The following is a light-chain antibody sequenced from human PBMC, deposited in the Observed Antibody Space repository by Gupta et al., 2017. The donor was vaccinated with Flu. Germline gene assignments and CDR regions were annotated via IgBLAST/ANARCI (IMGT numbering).Light chain of an antibody. J-gene: IGKJ1*01. Sequence: EIVLTQSPGTLSLSPGERATLSCRASETISGTYLAWYQQKPGQAPRLLIHGPSNRATGIPDRFSGSGSRTDFSLTISRLEAEDSAVYYCQDYSDSPPWTFGQGTKVETK. CDR2: GPS. V-gene: IGKV3-20*01. CDR3: QDYSDSPPWT. CDR1: ETISGTY.